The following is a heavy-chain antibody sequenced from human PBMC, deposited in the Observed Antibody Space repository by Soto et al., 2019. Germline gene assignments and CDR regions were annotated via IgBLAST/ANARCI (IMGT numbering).Heavy chain of an antibody. D-gene: IGHD2-2*01. Sequence: SETLSLTCTVSGGSISSSSYYWGWIRQPPGKGLEWIGSIYYSGSTYYNPSLKSRVTISVDTSKNQFSLKLSSVTAADTAVYYCAGDDIVLVPAADKAIDYWGQGTLVTVSS. CDR1: GGSISSSSYY. CDR2: IYYSGST. CDR3: AGDDIVLVPAADKAIDY. J-gene: IGHJ4*02. V-gene: IGHV4-39*02.